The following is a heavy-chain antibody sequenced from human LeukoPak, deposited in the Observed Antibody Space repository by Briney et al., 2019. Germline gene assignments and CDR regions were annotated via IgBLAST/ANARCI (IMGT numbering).Heavy chain of an antibody. Sequence: GGSLRLSCAASGFTFSTYWMSWVRQAPGKGLEWVADIKQDGSEKYYVDSVKGRFTISRQNAKNSLFLQMNSLRAEDTAVYYCARHRSGGSQDDAFDIWGQGTMVTVSS. CDR1: GFTFSTYW. V-gene: IGHV3-7*01. CDR3: ARHRSGGSQDDAFDI. D-gene: IGHD2-15*01. J-gene: IGHJ3*02. CDR2: IKQDGSEK.